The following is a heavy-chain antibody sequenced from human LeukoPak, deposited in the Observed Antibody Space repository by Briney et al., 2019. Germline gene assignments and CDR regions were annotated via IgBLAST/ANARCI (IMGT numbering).Heavy chain of an antibody. CDR2: IYYSGST. CDR3: ARASTYYDFWSGYYSATHFDY. Sequence: SETLSLTCTVSGGSISSYYWSWIRQPPGKGLEWIGYIYYSGSTNYNPSLKSRVTISVDTSKNQFSLKLSSVTAADTAVYYCARASTYYDFWSGYYSATHFDYWAREPWSPSPQ. V-gene: IGHV4-59*01. D-gene: IGHD3-3*01. J-gene: IGHJ4*02. CDR1: GGSISSYY.